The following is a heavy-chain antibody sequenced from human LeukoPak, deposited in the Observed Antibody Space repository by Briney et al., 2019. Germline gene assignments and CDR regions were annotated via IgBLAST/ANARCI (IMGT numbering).Heavy chain of an antibody. D-gene: IGHD4-17*01. CDR1: GYTLTELS. CDR2: FDPEDGET. Sequence: ASVKVSCKVSGYTLTELSMHWVRQAPGKGLEWMGGFDPEDGETIYAQKFQGRVTMTEDTSTDTAYMELSSLRSEDTAVYYCATDRPPFYGDYLSGAFDIWGQGTMVTVSS. J-gene: IGHJ3*02. V-gene: IGHV1-24*01. CDR3: ATDRPPFYGDYLSGAFDI.